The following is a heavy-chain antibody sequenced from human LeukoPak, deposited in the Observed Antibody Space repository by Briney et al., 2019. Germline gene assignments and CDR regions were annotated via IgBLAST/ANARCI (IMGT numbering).Heavy chain of an antibody. CDR2: IYYSVST. J-gene: IGHJ5*02. CDR1: GGSISSYY. D-gene: IGHD3-10*01. Sequence: SETLSLTCTVSGGSISSYYWSWIRQPPGEGLEWIGYIYYSVSTNYNPSLTSRVTISVDTSKHKFSLKLSSVTAADTAVYYCAREHGAGSYGYNWFVPWGQGTLVTVSS. V-gene: IGHV4-59*01. CDR3: AREHGAGSYGYNWFVP.